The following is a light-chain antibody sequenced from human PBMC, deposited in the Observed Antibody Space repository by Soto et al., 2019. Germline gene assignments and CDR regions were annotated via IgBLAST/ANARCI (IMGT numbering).Light chain of an antibody. J-gene: IGKJ1*01. CDR2: GAS. CDR3: QPYGSSPPWT. V-gene: IGKV3-20*01. Sequence: EIVLTQSPGTLSLSPGERATLSCRASQSVSSSYLAWYQQKPGQAPRLLIYGASSRATGIPDRFSGSGSGTAVTLTIRRLEPEDFAVYYCQPYGSSPPWTFGQGTKVEIK. CDR1: QSVSSSY.